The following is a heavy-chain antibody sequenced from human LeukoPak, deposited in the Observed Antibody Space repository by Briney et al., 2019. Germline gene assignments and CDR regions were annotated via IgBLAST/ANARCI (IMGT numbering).Heavy chain of an antibody. J-gene: IGHJ6*02. Sequence: GGSLRLSCAASGFTVSSNYMSWVRQAPGKGLEWVSVIYSGGSTYYADSVKGRFTISRDNSKNTLYLQMNSLRAEDTAVYYCARDNIAVAGGYYCYGMDVWGQGTTVTVSS. CDR2: IYSGGST. V-gene: IGHV3-66*01. CDR3: ARDNIAVAGGYYCYGMDV. D-gene: IGHD6-19*01. CDR1: GFTVSSNY.